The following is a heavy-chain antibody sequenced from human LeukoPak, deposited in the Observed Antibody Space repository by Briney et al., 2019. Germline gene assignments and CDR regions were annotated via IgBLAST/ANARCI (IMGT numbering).Heavy chain of an antibody. CDR1: GGSVSSGTYY. CDR3: ARIDYDSSGYLLGDF. D-gene: IGHD3-22*01. J-gene: IGHJ4*02. CDR2: IYYSGST. Sequence: SETLSLTCTVSGGSVSSGTYYWSWIRQPPGKGLEWIGYIYYSGSTNYNPSLKSRVTISVDTSKNQFSLKLSSVTAADTAVYYCARIDYDSSGYLLGDFWGQGTLVTVSS. V-gene: IGHV4-61*01.